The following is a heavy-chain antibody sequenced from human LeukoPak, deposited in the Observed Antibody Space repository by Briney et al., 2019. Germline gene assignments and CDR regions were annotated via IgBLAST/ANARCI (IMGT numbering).Heavy chain of an antibody. D-gene: IGHD2-21*01. CDR3: ARVWPDV. Sequence: SETVSLTCAVYGGSFSGYYWSWIRQPPGKRLEWIGEINHSGSTNYNPSLKSRVTISVDTSKNQFSLNLNSVTAADTAVYYCARVWPDVWGEGTAVPVSS. J-gene: IGHJ6*04. CDR2: INHSGST. V-gene: IGHV4-34*01. CDR1: GGSFSGYY.